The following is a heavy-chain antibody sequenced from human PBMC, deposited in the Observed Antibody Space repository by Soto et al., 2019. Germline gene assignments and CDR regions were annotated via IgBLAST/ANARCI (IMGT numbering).Heavy chain of an antibody. V-gene: IGHV1-8*01. CDR2: MEPSTGRT. CDR1: GYSFTSLD. CDR3: ARGVSARVDY. D-gene: IGHD6-19*01. J-gene: IGHJ4*02. Sequence: GASVKVSCKASGYSFTSLDINWVRQTAGQGLEWMGWMEPSTGRTGYAQKFQGRVTMTRDTSINTAYMELTTLTSDDTAFYYCARGVSARVDYWGQGILVTVSS.